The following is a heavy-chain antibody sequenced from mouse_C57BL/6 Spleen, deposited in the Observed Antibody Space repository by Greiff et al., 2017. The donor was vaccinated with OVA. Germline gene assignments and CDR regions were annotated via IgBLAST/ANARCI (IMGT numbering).Heavy chain of an antibody. CDR3: ARGDGNSHYYIDY. V-gene: IGHV1-52*01. CDR1: GYTFTSYW. D-gene: IGHD2-1*01. CDR2: IDPSDSET. Sequence: VQLQQPGAELVRPGSSVKLSCKASGYTFTSYWMHWVKQRPIQGLEWIGNIDPSDSETHYNQKFKDKAKLTVDKSSSTAYMQLSSLPYEASAVSNSARGDGNSHYYIDYWGQGTTLTVSS. J-gene: IGHJ2*01.